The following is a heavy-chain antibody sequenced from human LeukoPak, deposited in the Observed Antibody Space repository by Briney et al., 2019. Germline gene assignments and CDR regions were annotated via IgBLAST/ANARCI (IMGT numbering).Heavy chain of an antibody. J-gene: IGHJ4*02. CDR1: GFTFSSYG. Sequence: GGSLRLSCAASGFTFSSYGMHWVRQAPGKGLEWVAVIWYDGSNKYYADSVKGRFTISRDNSKNTLYLQINSLRAEDTAVYYCARTASFPPGSRGFDYWGQGTLVTVSS. D-gene: IGHD3-10*01. CDR3: ARTASFPPGSRGFDY. V-gene: IGHV3-33*01. CDR2: IWYDGSNK.